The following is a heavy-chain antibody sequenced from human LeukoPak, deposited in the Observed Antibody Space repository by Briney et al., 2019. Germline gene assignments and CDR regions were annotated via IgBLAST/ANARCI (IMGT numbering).Heavy chain of an antibody. J-gene: IGHJ4*02. CDR1: GFTFSSYG. D-gene: IGHD4-17*01. CDR3: AREDYGDYVLPGDY. CDR2: IWYDGSNK. V-gene: IGHV3-33*01. Sequence: GGSLRLSCAASGFTFSSYGMHWVRQAPGKGLEWGAVIWYDGSNKYYADSVKGRFTISRDNSKNTLYLQMNSLRAEDTAVYYCAREDYGDYVLPGDYWGQGTLVTVSS.